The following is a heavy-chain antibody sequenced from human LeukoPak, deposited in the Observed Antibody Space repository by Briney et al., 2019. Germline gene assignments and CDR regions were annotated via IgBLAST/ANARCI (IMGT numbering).Heavy chain of an antibody. CDR2: IIPILGIA. D-gene: IGHD3-16*01. V-gene: IGHV1-69*02. Sequence: VASVKVFCKASGGTFSSYTISWVRQAPGQGLEWMGRIIPILGIANYAQKFQGRVTITADKSTSTAYMELSSLRSEDTAVYYCARIGRWGTQVDYWGQGTLVTVSS. J-gene: IGHJ4*02. CDR1: GGTFSSYT. CDR3: ARIGRWGTQVDY.